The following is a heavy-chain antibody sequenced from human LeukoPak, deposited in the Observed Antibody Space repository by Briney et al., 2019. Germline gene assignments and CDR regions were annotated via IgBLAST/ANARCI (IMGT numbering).Heavy chain of an antibody. CDR1: GGSISSSSYY. CDR3: ARHQDGYGVEEFDY. CDR2: IYYSGST. V-gene: IGHV4-39*01. D-gene: IGHD5-12*01. J-gene: IGHJ4*02. Sequence: SETLSLTCTVSGGSISSSSYYWGWIRQPPGKGLEWIGGIYYSGSTYYNPSLKSRVTISIDTSENQFSLKLSSVTAADTAVYYCARHQDGYGVEEFDYWGQGTLVTVSS.